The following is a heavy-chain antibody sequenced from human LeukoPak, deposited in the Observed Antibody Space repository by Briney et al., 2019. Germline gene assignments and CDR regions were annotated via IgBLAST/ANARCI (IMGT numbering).Heavy chain of an antibody. Sequence: PGGSLRLSCAASGFPVNKYEIHWVRQAPGKGLEWISYVDAGATSTNYADSVWGRFTLSRDNAQNSVHLQMSSLRDEDTAVYYCVRGRLLRSMKYFDSWGQGTLVTVSS. CDR2: VDAGATST. J-gene: IGHJ4*02. CDR3: VRGRLLRSMKYFDS. V-gene: IGHV3-48*03. CDR1: GFPVNKYE. D-gene: IGHD3-3*01.